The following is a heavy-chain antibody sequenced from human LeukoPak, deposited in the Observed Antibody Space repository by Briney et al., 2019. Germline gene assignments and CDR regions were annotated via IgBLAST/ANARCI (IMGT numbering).Heavy chain of an antibody. Sequence: GASVKVSCKASGGTFSSYAISWVRQAPGQGLEWMGRIISILGIANYAQKFQGRVTITADKSTSTAYMELSSLRSEDTAVYYCAREPGIAVAGLLDYWGQGTLVTVSS. V-gene: IGHV1-69*04. D-gene: IGHD6-19*01. CDR3: AREPGIAVAGLLDY. J-gene: IGHJ4*02. CDR2: IISILGIA. CDR1: GGTFSSYA.